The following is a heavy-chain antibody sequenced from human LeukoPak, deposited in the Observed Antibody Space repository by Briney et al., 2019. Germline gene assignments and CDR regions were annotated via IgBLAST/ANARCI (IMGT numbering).Heavy chain of an antibody. CDR3: AGRYKFGYYFDY. D-gene: IGHD1-26*01. Sequence: PSETLSLTCTVSGDSISSSAYYWGWIRQPPGKGLEWIGSLYYSGSTYYNPSLKSRVIISVDTSKNQISLKVSSVTAADTAVYYCAGRYKFGYYFDYWGQGTLVTVSS. CDR1: GDSISSSAYY. CDR2: LYYSGST. V-gene: IGHV4-39*01. J-gene: IGHJ4*02.